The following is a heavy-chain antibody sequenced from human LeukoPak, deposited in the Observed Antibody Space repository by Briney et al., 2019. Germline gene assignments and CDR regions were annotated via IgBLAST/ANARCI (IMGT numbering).Heavy chain of an antibody. Sequence: SETLSLTCTVSGAFSSRFYWSWVRQSPGKGLEWIGSIFFSGHSNYNPSLTGRVTISPDTSKSQFSLKMTSVTAADTALYYCARIDPLGYFDQWGQGTLVTVPS. CDR2: IFFSGHS. CDR1: GAFSSRFY. J-gene: IGHJ4*02. CDR3: ARIDPLGYFDQ. V-gene: IGHV4-59*13.